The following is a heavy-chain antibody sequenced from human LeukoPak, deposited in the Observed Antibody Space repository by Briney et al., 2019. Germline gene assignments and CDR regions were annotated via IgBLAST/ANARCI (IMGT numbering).Heavy chain of an antibody. D-gene: IGHD5-18*01. J-gene: IGHJ6*04. Sequence: GGSLRLSCAASGFTLSSYGMHWVRQAPGKGLEWVAVIWYDGSNKYYADSVKGRFTISRDNSKNTLYLQMNSLRAEDTAVYYCARAPEGYSYGYYYGMDVWGKGTTVTVSS. CDR3: ARAPEGYSYGYYYGMDV. CDR1: GFTLSSYG. V-gene: IGHV3-33*01. CDR2: IWYDGSNK.